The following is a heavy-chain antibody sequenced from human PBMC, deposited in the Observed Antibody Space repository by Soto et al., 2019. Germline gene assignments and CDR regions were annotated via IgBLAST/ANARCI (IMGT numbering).Heavy chain of an antibody. J-gene: IGHJ6*02. V-gene: IGHV3-23*01. Sequence: EVQLLESGGGLVQPGGSLRLSCAASGFTFSSYAMSWVRQAPGKGLEWVSAISGSGGSTYYADSVKGRFTISRDNSKNTLYLQMNSMRAEDTAVYYCAKRTGTTSYYYYYGMDVWGQGTTVTVSS. D-gene: IGHD1-1*01. CDR3: AKRTGTTSYYYYYGMDV. CDR1: GFTFSSYA. CDR2: ISGSGGST.